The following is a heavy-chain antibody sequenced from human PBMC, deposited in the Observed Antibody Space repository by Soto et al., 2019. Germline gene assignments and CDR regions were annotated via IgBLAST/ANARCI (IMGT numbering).Heavy chain of an antibody. J-gene: IGHJ4*02. CDR3: ARGPSSLTRFDY. D-gene: IGHD2-2*01. CDR1: GFTFSSYA. Sequence: PGGSLRLSCAASGFTFSSYAMRWVRQAPGKGLEWVAVISYDGNNKYYADSVKGRVTISRDNSKNTLYVQMNSLRGEDTAVYYCARGPSSLTRFDYWGQGTLVTVSS. V-gene: IGHV3-30-3*01. CDR2: ISYDGNNK.